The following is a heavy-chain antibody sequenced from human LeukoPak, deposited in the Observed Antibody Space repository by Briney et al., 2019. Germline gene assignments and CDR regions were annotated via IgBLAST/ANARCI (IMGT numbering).Heavy chain of an antibody. D-gene: IGHD3-10*01. CDR2: ISYDGSNK. CDR1: GFTFSSYA. J-gene: IGHJ4*02. Sequence: GRSLRLSCAASGFTFSSYAMHWVRQPPGKGLEWVAVISYDGSNKYYADSVEGRFTISRANSKNTLYLQMNSLRAEDPAVYSCAREMVYYYGSGSYPDYWGQGTLVTVSS. CDR3: AREMVYYYGSGSYPDY. V-gene: IGHV3-30-3*01.